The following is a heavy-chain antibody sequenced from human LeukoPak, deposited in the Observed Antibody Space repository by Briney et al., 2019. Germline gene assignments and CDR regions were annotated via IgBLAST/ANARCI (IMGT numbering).Heavy chain of an antibody. Sequence: GGSLRLSCAASGFTFSGYSMNWVRQAPGKGLEWVSSISSSSSYIYYADSVKGRSTISRDNAKNSLYLQMNSLRAEDTAVYYCARGVTMIVVVIDYWGQGTLVTVSS. J-gene: IGHJ4*02. V-gene: IGHV3-21*01. D-gene: IGHD3-22*01. CDR3: ARGVTMIVVVIDY. CDR1: GFTFSGYS. CDR2: ISSSSSYI.